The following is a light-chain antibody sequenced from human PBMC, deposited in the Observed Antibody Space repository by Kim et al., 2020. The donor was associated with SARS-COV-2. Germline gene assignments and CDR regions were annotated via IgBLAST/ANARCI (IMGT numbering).Light chain of an antibody. Sequence: EIVLTQSPGTLSLSPGERATLSCRASQSVSSSYLAWYQQKPGQAPRLLIYGASSRATGIPDRFSGSGSGTDFTLTISRLEPEDFAVYYCQQYGSPPWTFGQGTKVEIQ. J-gene: IGKJ1*01. V-gene: IGKV3-20*01. CDR3: QQYGSPPWT. CDR2: GAS. CDR1: QSVSSSY.